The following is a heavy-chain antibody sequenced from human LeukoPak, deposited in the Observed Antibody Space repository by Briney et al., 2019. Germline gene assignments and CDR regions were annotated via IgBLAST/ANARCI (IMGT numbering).Heavy chain of an antibody. CDR3: ARAQGTYDFWSGLAY. V-gene: IGHV1-18*01. J-gene: IGHJ4*02. CDR1: GYTFTSYG. Sequence: ASVKVSCKASGYTFTSYGISWVRQAPGQGLEWMGWISAYNGNTNYAQKLQGRVTMTTDTSTSTAYMELRSLRSEDTAVYYCARAQGTYDFWSGLAYWGQGTLVTVSS. CDR2: ISAYNGNT. D-gene: IGHD3-3*01.